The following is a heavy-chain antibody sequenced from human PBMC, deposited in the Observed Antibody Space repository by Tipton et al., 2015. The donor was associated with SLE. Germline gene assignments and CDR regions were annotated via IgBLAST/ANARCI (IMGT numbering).Heavy chain of an antibody. CDR1: GGSISSYY. D-gene: IGHD1-7*01. V-gene: IGHV4-59*12. J-gene: IGHJ4*02. Sequence: TLSLTCTVSGGSISSYYWSWIRQPPGKGLEWIGYIYYGGSTNYNPPPKSRVTISVDTSKNQFSLRLSSVTAADTAVYHCTRVPRYNWNYIADWGQGTLVSVSS. CDR3: TRVPRYNWNYIAD. CDR2: IYYGGST.